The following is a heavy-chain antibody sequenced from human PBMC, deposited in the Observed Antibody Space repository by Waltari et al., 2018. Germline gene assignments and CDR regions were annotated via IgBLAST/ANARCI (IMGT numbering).Heavy chain of an antibody. J-gene: IGHJ6*02. CDR3: ARDRVYGSGSSYYYGMDV. CDR2: ISSSSSYI. D-gene: IGHD3-10*01. V-gene: IGHV3-21*01. CDR1: GFTFSSSS. Sequence: EVQLVESGGGLVKPGRSLRLSCAASGFTFSSSSMNWVRQAPGTGLESVSSISSSSSYIYYADSVKGRFTISRDNAKNSLYLQMNSLRAEDTAVYYCARDRVYGSGSSYYYGMDVWGQGTTVTVSS.